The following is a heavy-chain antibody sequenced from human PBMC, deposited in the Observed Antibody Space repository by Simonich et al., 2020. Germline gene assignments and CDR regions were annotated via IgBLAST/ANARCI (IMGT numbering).Heavy chain of an antibody. D-gene: IGHD1-1*01. CDR1: GGSFCGYY. CDR3: ARHLQLGPFDY. J-gene: IGHJ4*02. CDR2: NNHRGST. Sequence: QVQLQQWGAGLLKPSETLSLTCAVYGGSFCGYYWSWIRQPTGKGLEWIGENNHRGSTNYTPSLKSRVTISVDTTKNQCSLKLSSVTAADTAVYYCARHLQLGPFDYWGQGTLVTVSS. V-gene: IGHV4-34*01.